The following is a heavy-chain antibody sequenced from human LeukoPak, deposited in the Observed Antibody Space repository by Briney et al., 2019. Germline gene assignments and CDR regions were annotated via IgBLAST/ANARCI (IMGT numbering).Heavy chain of an antibody. Sequence: GGSLRLPCAASGFTFSSYGMHWVRQAPGKGLEWVAVIWYDGSNKYYADSVKGRFTISRDNSKNTLYLQMNSLRAEDTAVYYCARDAAVAGAVNWFDPWGQGTLVTVSS. V-gene: IGHV3-33*01. CDR3: ARDAAVAGAVNWFDP. D-gene: IGHD6-19*01. CDR2: IWYDGSNK. CDR1: GFTFSSYG. J-gene: IGHJ5*02.